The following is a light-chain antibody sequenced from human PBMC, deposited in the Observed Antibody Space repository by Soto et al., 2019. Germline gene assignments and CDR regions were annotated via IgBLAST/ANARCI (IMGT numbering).Light chain of an antibody. Sequence: AIQMTQSPSSLSASVGDRVTITCRASQGIRNDLGWYQQKPGKAPNLLIYAASSLQSGVPSTFSGSGSGTDFTLTISSLQPEDFATYYCQQSYSTLYTFGQGTKLEIK. CDR1: QGIRND. J-gene: IGKJ2*01. CDR2: AAS. V-gene: IGKV1-6*01. CDR3: QQSYSTLYT.